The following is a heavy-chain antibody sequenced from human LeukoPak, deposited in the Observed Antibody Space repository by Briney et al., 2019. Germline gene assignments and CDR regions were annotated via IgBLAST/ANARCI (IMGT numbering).Heavy chain of an antibody. J-gene: IGHJ4*02. Sequence: GESLKISCKGSGYRFSTYWIGWVRQMSGKGLEWMGIIYPGDSETRYSPSFQGQVTISADKSISTAYLQWSSLKASDTAMYYCARATGSDWEFDYWGQGTLVTVSS. CDR2: IYPGDSET. CDR1: GYRFSTYW. V-gene: IGHV5-51*01. D-gene: IGHD6-19*01. CDR3: ARATGSDWEFDY.